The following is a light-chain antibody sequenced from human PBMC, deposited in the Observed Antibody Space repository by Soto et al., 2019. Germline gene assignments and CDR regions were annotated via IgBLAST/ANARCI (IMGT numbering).Light chain of an antibody. V-gene: IGKV4-1*01. J-gene: IGKJ2*01. CDR3: QQYYGASLT. Sequence: DIVLTQSPDSLSVSLGERATISCRSSQNIFSTSSGQMHLTWYQQKPGQSPKPIIYWASTRESGVPDRFTGSGSGRDFTLTISNLQAEDVAVYYCQQYYGASLTFGQGTKLEIK. CDR2: WAS. CDR1: QNIFSTSSGQMH.